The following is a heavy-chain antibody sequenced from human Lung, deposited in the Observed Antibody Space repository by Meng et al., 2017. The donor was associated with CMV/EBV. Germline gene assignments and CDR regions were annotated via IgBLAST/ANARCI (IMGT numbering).Heavy chain of an antibody. CDR3: TRVLLDVRGWYDQGMDV. CDR2: ISSSYAV. D-gene: IGHD6-19*01. V-gene: IGHV3-69-1*01. Sequence: GESLKISCAASGFRFSDYYLTWIRQAPGKGLEWVSYISSSYAVDYAESLKSRLTISRDHAQNPLYLQMSSLRAVNTAVYYCTRVLLDVRGWYDQGMDVWGQGTTVTVSS. CDR1: GFRFSDYY. J-gene: IGHJ6*02.